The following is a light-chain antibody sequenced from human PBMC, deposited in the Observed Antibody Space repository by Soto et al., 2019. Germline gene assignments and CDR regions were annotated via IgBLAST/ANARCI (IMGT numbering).Light chain of an antibody. J-gene: IGKJ1*01. CDR2: VAS. Sequence: DFQMTQSPSSLSASVGDRVTITCRASQSISNYLNWYQQKPGKAPKVLIYVASSLQSGVPSRSSGSGSGTDFTLTISSLQPEDFATYYCQQSYSTPWTFGQGTKVEIK. CDR1: QSISNY. V-gene: IGKV1-39*01. CDR3: QQSYSTPWT.